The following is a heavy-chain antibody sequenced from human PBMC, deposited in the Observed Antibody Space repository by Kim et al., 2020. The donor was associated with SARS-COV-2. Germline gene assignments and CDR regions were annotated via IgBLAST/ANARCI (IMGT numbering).Heavy chain of an antibody. CDR3: AREAILWFGEFYGMDV. V-gene: IGHV1-3*01. Sequence: KCQGRVTITRDTSASTAYMELSSLRSEDTAVYYCAREAILWFGEFYGMDVWGQGTTVTVSS. J-gene: IGHJ6*02. D-gene: IGHD3-10*01.